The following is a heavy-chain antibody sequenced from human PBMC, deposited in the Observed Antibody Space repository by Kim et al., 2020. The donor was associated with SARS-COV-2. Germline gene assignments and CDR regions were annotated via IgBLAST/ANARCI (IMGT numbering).Heavy chain of an antibody. J-gene: IGHJ4*02. D-gene: IGHD6-19*01. CDR1: GITFSTSQ. CDR2: ISSSSRYI. Sequence: GGSLRLSCASSGITFSTSQMNWVRQAPGKGLEWVSAISSSSRYIYYADSVKGRFTISRDNAQNPVYLQMNSLRVEDTAVYYCARDERAVADPFDYWGQGT. V-gene: IGHV3-21*01. CDR3: ARDERAVADPFDY.